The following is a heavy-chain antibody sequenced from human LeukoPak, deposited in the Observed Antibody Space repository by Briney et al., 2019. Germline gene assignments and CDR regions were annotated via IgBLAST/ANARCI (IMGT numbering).Heavy chain of an antibody. J-gene: IGHJ4*02. V-gene: IGHV1-69*13. CDR2: IIPIFGTA. D-gene: IGHD3-22*01. CDR3: ASHYYDSRGYDY. CDR1: GYTFTSYG. Sequence: GASVKVSCKASGYTFTSYGISWVRQAPGQGLEWMGGIIPIFGTANYAQKFQGRVTITADESTSTAYMELSSLRSEDTAVYYCASHYYDSRGYDYWGQGTLVTVSS.